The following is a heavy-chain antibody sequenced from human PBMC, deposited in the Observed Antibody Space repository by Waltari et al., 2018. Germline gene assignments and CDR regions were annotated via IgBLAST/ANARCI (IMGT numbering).Heavy chain of an antibody. V-gene: IGHV4-39*01. CDR3: ARHDLYSSRKFDP. D-gene: IGHD6-13*01. CDR2: IYYSGST. J-gene: IGHJ5*02. CDR1: GGSIRSYSYY. Sequence: QLQLQESGPGLVKPSATLSLTCTVSGGSIRSYSYYWAWIRQAPGKGLDWIGSIYYSGSTYYNPSLKSRVTISVDTSKNQFSLKLSSVTAADTALYFCARHDLYSSRKFDPWGQGTRVTVSS.